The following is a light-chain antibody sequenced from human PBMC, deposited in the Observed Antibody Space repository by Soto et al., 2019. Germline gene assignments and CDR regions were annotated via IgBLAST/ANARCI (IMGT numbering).Light chain of an antibody. CDR1: QRVSYN. CDR2: GAF. J-gene: IGKJ4*01. Sequence: EIVMTQSAATLSVSPGETATLSCRASQRVSYNLAWYQQKPGQGPRLLIYGAFTSATGIPAMFSGSGSGTDFTLTISSLQSEDCAVYYCQQDKDWPPLTFGGVTKVEIK. V-gene: IGKV3-15*01. CDR3: QQDKDWPPLT.